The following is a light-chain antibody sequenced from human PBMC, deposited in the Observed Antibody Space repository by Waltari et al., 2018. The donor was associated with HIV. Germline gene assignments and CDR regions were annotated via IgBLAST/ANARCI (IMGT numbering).Light chain of an antibody. CDR1: SSHVGAYNY. J-gene: IGLJ3*02. CDR2: DVN. Sequence: QSALTQPRSMSGSPGPSVTIPCSGTSSHVGAYNYVSWYQQHPGKAPKLMIYDVNKRPSGVPDRFSGSKFGNTASLTISGLQAEDEADYYCCSYTDAYTYVMFGGGTKLTVL. V-gene: IGLV2-11*01. CDR3: CSYTDAYTYVM.